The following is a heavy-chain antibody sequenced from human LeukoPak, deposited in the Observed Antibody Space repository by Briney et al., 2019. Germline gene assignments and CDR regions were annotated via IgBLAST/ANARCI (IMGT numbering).Heavy chain of an antibody. D-gene: IGHD2-2*01. V-gene: IGHV1-2*02. CDR3: ARGGGWYCSSTSCKPNYYYYYMDV. CDR1: GYTFTGYY. Sequence: ASVKVSCKASGYTFTGYYMHWVRQAPGQGLEWMGWINPNSGGTNYAQKFQGRVTMTRDTSISTAYMELSRLRSDDTAVYYCARGGGWYCSSTSCKPNYYYYYMDVWGKGTTVTVSS. CDR2: INPNSGGT. J-gene: IGHJ6*03.